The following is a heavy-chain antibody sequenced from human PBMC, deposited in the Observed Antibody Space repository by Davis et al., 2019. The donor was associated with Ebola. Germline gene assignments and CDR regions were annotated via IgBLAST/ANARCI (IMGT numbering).Heavy chain of an antibody. D-gene: IGHD1-26*01. Sequence: PGGSLRLSCAASGFTFSDYWMHWVRQAPGKGLVWVSRISSDGSSISYADSVKGRFTISRDNAKNTLYLQKNSLRVEDTAVYYCAKLVGASGGLDYWGQGTLVTVSS. CDR3: AKLVGASGGLDY. CDR1: GFTFSDYW. J-gene: IGHJ4*02. V-gene: IGHV3-74*01. CDR2: ISSDGSSI.